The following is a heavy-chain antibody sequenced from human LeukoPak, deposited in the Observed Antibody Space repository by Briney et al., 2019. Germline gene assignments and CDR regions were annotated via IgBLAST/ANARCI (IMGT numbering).Heavy chain of an antibody. CDR2: ISASSSSI. D-gene: IGHD6-6*01. J-gene: IGHJ4*02. CDR1: GFIFRDYG. Sequence: GGSLRLSCVASGFIFRDYGMDWVRQAPGKGLEWISYISASSSSIDYADSVKGRFTISRDNAKNSLFLQMHSLTVEDTAVYYCARGGAARPDYWGQGTLVTVSS. V-gene: IGHV3-48*01. CDR3: ARGGAARPDY.